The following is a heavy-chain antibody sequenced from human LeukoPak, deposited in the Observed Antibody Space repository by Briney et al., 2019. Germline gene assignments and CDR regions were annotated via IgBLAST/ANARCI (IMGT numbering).Heavy chain of an antibody. Sequence: PEGSLRLSCAASGFTFSSYAMSWVRQAPGKGLEWVSAINNNGGNTYYADSEKGRFTISRDNSKNTLYLQMNSLRAEDTAVYYCAKPSGAIAVDYWGQGTLVTVSS. CDR2: INNNGGNT. V-gene: IGHV3-23*01. CDR1: GFTFSSYA. J-gene: IGHJ4*02. D-gene: IGHD3-16*02. CDR3: AKPSGAIAVDY.